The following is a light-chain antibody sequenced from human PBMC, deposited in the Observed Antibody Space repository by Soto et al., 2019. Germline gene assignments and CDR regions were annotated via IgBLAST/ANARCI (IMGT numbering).Light chain of an antibody. Sequence: QSALTQPRSVSGSPGQSVTISCTGTSSDVGGYNYVSWYQQHPGKAPKLMIYDVNKRPSGVPDRFSGSKSGNTASLTISGLQAENEADYYCSSYTSSSTVVFGGGTQLSVL. CDR3: SSYTSSSTVV. J-gene: IGLJ2*01. CDR2: DVN. CDR1: SSDVGGYNY. V-gene: IGLV2-11*01.